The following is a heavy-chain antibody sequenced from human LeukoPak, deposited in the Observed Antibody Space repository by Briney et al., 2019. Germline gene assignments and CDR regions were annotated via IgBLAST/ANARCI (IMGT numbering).Heavy chain of an antibody. J-gene: IGHJ4*02. CDR3: ARALLLDIVVVPAADY. CDR1: GGTFSSYA. D-gene: IGHD2-2*01. Sequence: ASVKVSCKASGGTFSSYAISWVRQAPGQGLEWMGWINTNTGNPTYAQGFTGRFVFSLDTSVSTAYLQISSLKAEDTAVYYCARALLLDIVVVPAADYWGQGTLVTVSS. CDR2: INTNTGNP. V-gene: IGHV7-4-1*02.